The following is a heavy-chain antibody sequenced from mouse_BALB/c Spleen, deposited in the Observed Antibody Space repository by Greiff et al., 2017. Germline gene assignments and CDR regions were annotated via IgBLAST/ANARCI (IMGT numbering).Heavy chain of an antibody. CDR1: GFNIKDYY. D-gene: IGHD2-1*01. V-gene: IGHV14-4*02. J-gene: IGHJ2*01. CDR2: IDPENGDT. CDR3: KGFYYGNYYFDY. Sequence: DQLQQSGAELVRSGASVKLSCTASGFNIKDYYMHWVKQRPEQGLEWIGWIDPENGDTEYAPKFQGKATMTADTSSNTAYLQLSSLTSEDTAVYYCKGFYYGNYYFDYWGQGTTLTVSS.